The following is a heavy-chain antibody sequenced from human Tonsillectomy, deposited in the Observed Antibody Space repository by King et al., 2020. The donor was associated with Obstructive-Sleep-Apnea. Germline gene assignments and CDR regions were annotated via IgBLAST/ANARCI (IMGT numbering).Heavy chain of an antibody. V-gene: IGHV3-30-3*01. Sequence: VQLVESGGGVVQPGRSLRLSCAASGFTFSSYAMHWVRQAPGKGLEWVAVISYDGSKKYNADSVKGRFTISRDNSKNTLYLQMNSLRPEDTAVYYCASRTYCSSTSCSDYWGQGTLVTVSS. CDR3: ASRTYCSSTSCSDY. J-gene: IGHJ4*02. D-gene: IGHD2-2*01. CDR1: GFTFSSYA. CDR2: ISYDGSKK.